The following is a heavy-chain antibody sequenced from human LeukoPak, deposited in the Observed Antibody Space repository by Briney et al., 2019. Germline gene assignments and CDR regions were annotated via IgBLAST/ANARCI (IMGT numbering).Heavy chain of an antibody. J-gene: IGHJ6*02. CDR1: GFTVSSNY. D-gene: IGHD3-9*01. Sequence: GGSLRLSCAASGFTVSSNYMSWVRQAPGKGLEWVSVIYSGGSTYYADSVKGRFTISRDNSKNTLYLQMNSLRAEDTAVYYCARDQADYDILPGNYYYYGMDVWGQGTTVTVSS. CDR3: ARDQADYDILPGNYYYYGMDV. CDR2: IYSGGST. V-gene: IGHV3-66*01.